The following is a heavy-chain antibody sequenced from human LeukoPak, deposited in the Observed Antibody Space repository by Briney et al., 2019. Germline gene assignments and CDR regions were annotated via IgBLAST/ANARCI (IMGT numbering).Heavy chain of an antibody. V-gene: IGHV4-34*01. CDR1: GGSFSGHY. D-gene: IGHD6-13*01. CDR2: INHSGST. CDR3: ARANKRYSSSWYRKFFDY. J-gene: IGHJ4*02. Sequence: PSETLSLTCAVYGGSFSGHYWSWIRQPPGKGLEWIGEINHSGSTNYNPSLKSRVTISVDTSKNQFSLKLSSVTAADTAVYYCARANKRYSSSWYRKFFDYWGQGTLVTVSS.